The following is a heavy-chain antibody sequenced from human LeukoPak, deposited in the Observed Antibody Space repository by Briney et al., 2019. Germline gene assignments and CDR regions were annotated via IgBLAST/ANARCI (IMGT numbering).Heavy chain of an antibody. Sequence: SETLSLTCAVYGGSFSDYYWSWIRQPPGKGLEWIGEINHSGSTNYNPSLKSRVTISVDTSKNQFSLKLSSVTAADTAVYYCAGSIAAGLDYWGQGTLVTVSS. J-gene: IGHJ4*02. V-gene: IGHV4-34*01. CDR2: INHSGST. D-gene: IGHD6-6*01. CDR3: AGSIAAGLDY. CDR1: GGSFSDYY.